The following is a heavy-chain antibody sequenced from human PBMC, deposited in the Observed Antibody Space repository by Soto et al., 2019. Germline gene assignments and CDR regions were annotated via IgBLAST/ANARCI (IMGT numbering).Heavy chain of an antibody. CDR2: IGTAGDT. D-gene: IGHD3-3*01. Sequence: SLRLSCTASGFTFSSHHMHCVRQATGKGLEWVSAIGTAGDTYYPGSVKSRFTISRENAKYSLYLQMNSLRAGDTAVYYCARARCIYDFLRRCPCRSSYMDVWGKGTTVPVSS. J-gene: IGHJ6*03. CDR1: GFTFSSHH. CDR3: ARARCIYDFLRRCPCRSSYMDV. V-gene: IGHV3-13*01.